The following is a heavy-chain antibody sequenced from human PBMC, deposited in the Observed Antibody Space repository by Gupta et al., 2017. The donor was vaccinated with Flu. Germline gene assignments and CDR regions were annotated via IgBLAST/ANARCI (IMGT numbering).Heavy chain of an antibody. Sequence: QVQLVQSGAEVKKPGSSVKVSCKASGGTFSSYAISWVRQAPGQGLEWMGGIIPIFGTANYAQKFQGRVTITADKSTSTAYMELSSLRSEDTAVYYCARDNEQQLPPDYYYYGMDVWGQGTTVTVSS. CDR3: ARDNEQQLPPDYYYYGMDV. CDR2: IIPIFGTA. V-gene: IGHV1-69*06. CDR1: GGTFSSYA. D-gene: IGHD6-13*01. J-gene: IGHJ6*02.